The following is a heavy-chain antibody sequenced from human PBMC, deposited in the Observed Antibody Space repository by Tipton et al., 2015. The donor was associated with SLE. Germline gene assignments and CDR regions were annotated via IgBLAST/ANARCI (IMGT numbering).Heavy chain of an antibody. CDR2: IYYSGST. V-gene: IGHV4-59*12. J-gene: IGHJ3*02. Sequence: LRLSCTASGFTFSSYWMSWIRQPPGKGLEWIGYIYYSGSTNYNPSLKSRVTISVDTSKNQFSLKLSSVTAADTAVYSCARGEDPDPFDSWGRGTMVTVSS. CDR1: GFTFSSYW. CDR3: ARGEDPDPFDS.